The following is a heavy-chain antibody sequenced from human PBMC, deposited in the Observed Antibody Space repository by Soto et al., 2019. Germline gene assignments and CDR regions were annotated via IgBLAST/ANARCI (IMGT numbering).Heavy chain of an antibody. CDR1: GFSISDCS. D-gene: IGHD2-8*02. CDR2: ISTNNDAI. V-gene: IGHV3-48*01. CDR3: ASDRWSGRGARGLDY. Sequence: GGSLRLSCAASGFSISDCSMNWVRRAPGKGLEWISYISTNNDAIYYADSVKGRFTISRDNAKNSLYLQMNSLRAEDTAVYYCASDRWSGRGARGLDYWGQGTLVTVSS. J-gene: IGHJ4*02.